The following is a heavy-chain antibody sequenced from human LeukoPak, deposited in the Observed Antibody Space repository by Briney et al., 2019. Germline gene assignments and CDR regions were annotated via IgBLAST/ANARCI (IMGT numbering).Heavy chain of an antibody. CDR2: ISGSGPST. CDR3: AKDQAYYDSSGYYCEIDY. Sequence: GGSLRLSCAASGFTFQNYAMSWVRQAPGKGLEWASSISGSGPSTDYADSVKGRFTISRDKAKNTLYLQMNSLRAEDTAVYYCAKDQAYYDSSGYYCEIDYWGQGTLVTVSS. CDR1: GFTFQNYA. V-gene: IGHV3-23*01. J-gene: IGHJ4*02. D-gene: IGHD3-22*01.